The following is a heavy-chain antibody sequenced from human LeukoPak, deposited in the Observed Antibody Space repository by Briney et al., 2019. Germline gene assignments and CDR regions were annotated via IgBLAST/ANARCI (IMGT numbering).Heavy chain of an antibody. D-gene: IGHD6-13*01. CDR2: ISYDGSNK. CDR3: ARETYSSSWYYFDY. J-gene: IGHJ4*02. Sequence: PGRSLRLSCAASGFTFSSYAMHWVRQAPGKGLEWVAVISYDGSNKYYADSVKGRFTISRDNSKNTLYLQMNSLRAEDTAVYYCARETYSSSWYYFDYWGQGTLVTVSS. V-gene: IGHV3-30-3*01. CDR1: GFTFSSYA.